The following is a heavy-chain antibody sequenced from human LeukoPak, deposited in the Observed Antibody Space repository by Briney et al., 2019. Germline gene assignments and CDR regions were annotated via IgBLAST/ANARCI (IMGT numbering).Heavy chain of an antibody. J-gene: IGHJ6*02. Sequence: GGSLRLSCAASGFTFSSYAMSWVRQAPGKGLEWVSGISGSGGSTYYTDSVKGRFSISRDNSKNTLYLQMNSLRAEDTAVYYCAKDSYGMDVWGQGTTVTVSS. CDR1: GFTFSSYA. V-gene: IGHV3-23*01. CDR2: ISGSGGST. CDR3: AKDSYGMDV.